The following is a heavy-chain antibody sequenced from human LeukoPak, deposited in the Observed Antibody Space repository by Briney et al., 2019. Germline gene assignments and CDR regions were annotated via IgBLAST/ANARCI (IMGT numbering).Heavy chain of an antibody. CDR1: GFSVTNNY. J-gene: IGHJ4*02. CDR3: AKEQSSSGFFDY. Sequence: GGSLRLSCAVSGFSVTNNYMSWVRQAPGKGLEWVSVFYVGGATYYADSVKGRFTISRDNSENTLYLQMNSLRAEDTAVYYCAKEQSSSGFFDYWGQGTLVTVSS. V-gene: IGHV3-53*01. CDR2: FYVGGAT. D-gene: IGHD6-6*01.